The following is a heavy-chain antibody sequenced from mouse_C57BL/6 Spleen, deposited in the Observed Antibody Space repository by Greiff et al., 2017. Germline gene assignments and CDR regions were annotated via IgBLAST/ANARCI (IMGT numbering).Heavy chain of an antibody. CDR3: VRGGYYGDFDY. Sequence: VKARFTISRDDSESMLYLQMNNLKTEDTAMYYCVRGGYYGDFDYWGQGTTLTVSS. D-gene: IGHD1-1*01. V-gene: IGHV10-1*01. J-gene: IGHJ2*01.